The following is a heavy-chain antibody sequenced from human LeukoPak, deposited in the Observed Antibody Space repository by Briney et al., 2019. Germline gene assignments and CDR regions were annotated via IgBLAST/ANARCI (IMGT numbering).Heavy chain of an antibody. CDR2: IIPIFGTA. CDR3: AGGVVVAATEGFDY. CDR1: GGTFNNYD. V-gene: IGHV1-69*06. Sequence: GASVKVSCKASGGTFNNYDISWVRQAPGQGLEWMVGIIPIFGTANYAQKFQGRVTITADTSTSTAYMELSSLRSEDTAVYYCAGGVVVAATEGFDYWGQGTLVTVSS. J-gene: IGHJ4*02. D-gene: IGHD2-15*01.